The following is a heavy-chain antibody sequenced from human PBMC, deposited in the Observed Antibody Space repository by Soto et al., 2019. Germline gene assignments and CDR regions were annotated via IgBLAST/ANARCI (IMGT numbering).Heavy chain of an antibody. CDR2: VNHSGRT. Sequence: PSETLSLTCAVSGGSISSGGYYWSWIRQFPGKGLEWIGEVNHSGRTNYNPSLKSRATISADTSKNQFSLKLTSVTAADTAVYYCARYGSSGWLFDYWGLGTPVTVSS. V-gene: IGHV4-34*01. D-gene: IGHD6-19*01. CDR3: ARYGSSGWLFDY. J-gene: IGHJ4*02. CDR1: GGSISSGGYY.